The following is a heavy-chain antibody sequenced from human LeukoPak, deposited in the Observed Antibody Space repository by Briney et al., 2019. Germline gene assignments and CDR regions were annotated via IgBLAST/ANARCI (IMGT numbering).Heavy chain of an antibody. J-gene: IGHJ3*02. Sequence: PSQTLSLTCTVSGGSISSGGYYWSWIRQPPGEGLEWIGYIYHSGSTYYNPSLKSRVTISVDRSKNQFSLKLSSVTAADTAVYYCARPGMATIHDAFDIWGQGTMVTVSS. CDR3: ARPGMATIHDAFDI. CDR1: GGSISSGGYY. CDR2: IYHSGST. V-gene: IGHV4-30-2*01. D-gene: IGHD5-24*01.